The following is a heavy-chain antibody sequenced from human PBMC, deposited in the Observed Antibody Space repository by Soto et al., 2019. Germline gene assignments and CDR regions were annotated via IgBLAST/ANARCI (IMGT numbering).Heavy chain of an antibody. J-gene: IGHJ2*01. CDR1: GGTFSSYA. V-gene: IGHV1-69*12. D-gene: IGHD3-10*02. CDR3: ARGSVRLRMFGGGFDL. Sequence: QVQLVQSGAEVKKPGSSVKVSCKASGGTFSSYAISWVRQAPGQGLEWMGGIIPIFGTANYAQKFQGRVTITADESTSTAYVELSSLRSEDTAVYYCARGSVRLRMFGGGFDLWGRGTLVTVSS. CDR2: IIPIFGTA.